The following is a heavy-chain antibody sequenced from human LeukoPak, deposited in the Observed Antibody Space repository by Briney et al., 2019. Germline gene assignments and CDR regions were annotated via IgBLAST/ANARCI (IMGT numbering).Heavy chain of an antibody. V-gene: IGHV3-21*01. D-gene: IGHD3-10*02. CDR2: ISSSSSYI. J-gene: IGHJ6*04. CDR3: AELGITMIGGV. Sequence: GGSLRLSCAASGFTFSSYSMNWVRQAPGKGLEWVSSISSSSSYIYYADSVKGRFSISRDNAKNSLYLQMNSLRAEDTAVYYCAELGITMIGGVWGKGTTVTISS. CDR1: GFTFSSYS.